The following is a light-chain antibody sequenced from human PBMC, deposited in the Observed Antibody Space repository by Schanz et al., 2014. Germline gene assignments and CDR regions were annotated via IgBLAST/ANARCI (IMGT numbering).Light chain of an antibody. V-gene: IGLV1-47*02. Sequence: QAVRKQQPSASGTPGQRVTISCSGSSSNIGSNYVYWYQQLPGTAPKLLIYSNNQRPSGVPDRFSGSKSGTSASLAISGLQSEDEADYYCQSYDSSLSAVVFGGGTKLTVL. CDR3: QSYDSSLSAVV. CDR2: SNN. CDR1: SSNIGSNY. J-gene: IGLJ2*01.